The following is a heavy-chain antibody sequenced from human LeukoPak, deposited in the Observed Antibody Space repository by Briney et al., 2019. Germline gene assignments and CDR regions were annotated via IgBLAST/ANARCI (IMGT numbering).Heavy chain of an antibody. CDR3: ARAVYDSSGYYSLDY. J-gene: IGHJ4*02. V-gene: IGHV1-8*01. CDR1: GYTFTSYD. Sequence: ASVKVSCKASGYTFTSYDINWVRQATGQGVEWMGWMNPNSGNTGYAQKFQGRVTMTRNTSISTAYMELSSLRSEDTAVYYCARAVYDSSGYYSLDYWGQGTLVTVSS. CDR2: MNPNSGNT. D-gene: IGHD3-22*01.